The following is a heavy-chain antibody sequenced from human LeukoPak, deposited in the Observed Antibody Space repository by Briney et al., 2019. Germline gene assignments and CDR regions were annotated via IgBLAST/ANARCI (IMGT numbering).Heavy chain of an antibody. CDR1: GFTFSSYW. V-gene: IGHV3-7*03. J-gene: IGHJ4*02. CDR3: AKVLGYCSSTSCYNSNY. Sequence: GGSLRLSCAASGFTFSSYWMSWVRQAPGKGLEWVANIKQDGSEKYYVDSVKGRFTISRDNSKNTLYLQMNSLRAEDTAVYYCAKVLGYCSSTSCYNSNYWGQGTLVTVSS. D-gene: IGHD2-2*02. CDR2: IKQDGSEK.